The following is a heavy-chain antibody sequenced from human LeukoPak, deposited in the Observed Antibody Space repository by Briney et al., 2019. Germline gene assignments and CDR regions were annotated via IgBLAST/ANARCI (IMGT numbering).Heavy chain of an antibody. Sequence: SETLSLTCTVSGGSISSYSWSWIRQPPGKGLEWIGYMYYSGSTNYNPSLRSRVTISVDTSKNQFSLKLSSVTAADTAVYYCASSGGISSGHPIYNWFDPWGQGTLVTVSS. CDR3: ASSGGISSGHPIYNWFDP. J-gene: IGHJ5*02. CDR2: MYYSGST. V-gene: IGHV4-59*12. D-gene: IGHD6-19*01. CDR1: GGSISSYS.